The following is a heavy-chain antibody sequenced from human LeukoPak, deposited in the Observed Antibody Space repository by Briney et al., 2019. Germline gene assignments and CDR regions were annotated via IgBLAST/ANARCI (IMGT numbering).Heavy chain of an antibody. D-gene: IGHD6-25*01. CDR3: ARDRIAATGGFDY. CDR1: GGTFSSYA. V-gene: IGHV1-69*04. Sequence: SVKVSCMASGGTFSSYAISWVRQAPGQGLEWMGRIIPILGIANYAQKFQGRVTITADKSTSTAYMELSSLRSEDTPVYYCARDRIAATGGFDYWGQGTLVTVSS. J-gene: IGHJ4*02. CDR2: IIPILGIA.